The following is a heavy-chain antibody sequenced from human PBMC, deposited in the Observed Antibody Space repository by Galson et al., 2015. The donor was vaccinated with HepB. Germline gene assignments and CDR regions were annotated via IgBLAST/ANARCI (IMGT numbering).Heavy chain of an antibody. J-gene: IGHJ4*02. CDR3: ARGRAGGQWLGSVGATTFDY. CDR2: IYYSGST. D-gene: IGHD1-26*01. CDR1: GGSISSGDYY. V-gene: IGHV4-30-4*01. Sequence: QVQLQESGPGLVKPSETLSLTCTVSGGSISSGDYYWSWIRQPPGKGLEWIGYIYYSGSTYYNPSLKSRVTISVDTSKNQFSLKLSSVTAADTAVYYCARGRAGGQWLGSVGATTFDYWGQGTLVTVSS.